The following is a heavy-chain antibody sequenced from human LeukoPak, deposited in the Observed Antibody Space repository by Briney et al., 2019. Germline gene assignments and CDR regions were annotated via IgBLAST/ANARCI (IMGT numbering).Heavy chain of an antibody. D-gene: IGHD6-13*01. Sequence: GGSLRLSCAASGLTFSNYWMTWVRQAPGKGLEWVANIKEDGSEKYHVDSVKGRYTISRDHAKNSLYLQMNSLRAEDTVLYYWGRVNARPGTSWYFDYWGQGTLVTVSS. CDR3: GRVNARPGTSWYFDY. J-gene: IGHJ4*02. CDR1: GLTFSNYW. V-gene: IGHV3-7*01. CDR2: IKEDGSEK.